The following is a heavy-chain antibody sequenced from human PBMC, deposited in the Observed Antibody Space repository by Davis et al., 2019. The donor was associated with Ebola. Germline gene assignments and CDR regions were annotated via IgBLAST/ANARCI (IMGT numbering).Heavy chain of an antibody. CDR3: ARAAAAGTNWFDP. Sequence: SVKVSCKASGGTFSSYAISWVRQAPGQGLEWMGGIIPIFGTANYAQKFQGRVTITADESTSTAYMELSRLRSDDTAVYYCARAAAAGTNWFDPWGQGTLVTVSS. V-gene: IGHV1-69*13. D-gene: IGHD6-13*01. CDR1: GGTFSSYA. CDR2: IIPIFGTA. J-gene: IGHJ5*02.